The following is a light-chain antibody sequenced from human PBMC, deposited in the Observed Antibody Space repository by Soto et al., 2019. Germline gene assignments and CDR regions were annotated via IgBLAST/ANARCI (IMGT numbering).Light chain of an antibody. CDR1: QSISTW. J-gene: IGKJ3*01. Sequence: DIQMTQSPSTLSASVGDRVTITCRASQSISTWLAWYQQKPGKAPKVLIYDASSLESGVPSRFSGSGSGTEFTLTSSSLQPDDFATYYCQQYKNYLTFGGGTKVDIK. V-gene: IGKV1-5*01. CDR3: QQYKNYLT. CDR2: DAS.